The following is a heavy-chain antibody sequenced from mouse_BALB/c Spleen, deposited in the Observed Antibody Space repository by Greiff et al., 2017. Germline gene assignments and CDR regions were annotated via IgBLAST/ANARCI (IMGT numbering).Heavy chain of an antibody. V-gene: IGHV5-4*02. CDR1: GFTFSDYY. CDR2: ISDGGSYT. D-gene: IGHD2-14*01. J-gene: IGHJ4*01. Sequence: EVKLVESGGGLVKPGGSLKLSCAASGFTFSDYYMYWVRQTPEKRLEWVATISDGGSYTYYPDSVKGRFTISRDNAKNNLYLQMSSLKSEDTAMYYCARGQRYDFYYAMDYWGQGTSVTVSS. CDR3: ARGQRYDFYYAMDY.